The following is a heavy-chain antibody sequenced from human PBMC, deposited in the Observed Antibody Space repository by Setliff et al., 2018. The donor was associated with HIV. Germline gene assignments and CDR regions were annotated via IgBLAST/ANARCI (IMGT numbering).Heavy chain of an antibody. D-gene: IGHD3-3*01. V-gene: IGHV1-2*02. CDR1: GYTFTDYY. Sequence: ASVKVSCKASGYTFTDYYFHWVRQAPGQGLEWMGWVNPKFGGTLYAQKFRGRVTMTRDMSINTVYLELSSLSSDDTAVYYCARDLSTHWSGYSRGFWGPGTLVTVSS. J-gene: IGHJ4*02. CDR2: VNPKFGGT. CDR3: ARDLSTHWSGYSRGF.